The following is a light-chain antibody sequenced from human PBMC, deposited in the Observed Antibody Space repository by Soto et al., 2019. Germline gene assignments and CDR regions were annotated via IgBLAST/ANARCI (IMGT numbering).Light chain of an antibody. CDR3: QQYGSSPQMFT. CDR1: QSVSSNY. V-gene: IGKV3-20*01. CDR2: GAS. J-gene: IGKJ2*01. Sequence: EIGLTQSPGTLSLSPGERATLSCRASQSVSSNYLAWYQQKPGQAPRLLFYGASSWPTGIPDRFSGSGSGTDFTLTISRLEPHDFAVYYCQQYGSSPQMFTFAQGPKLQ.